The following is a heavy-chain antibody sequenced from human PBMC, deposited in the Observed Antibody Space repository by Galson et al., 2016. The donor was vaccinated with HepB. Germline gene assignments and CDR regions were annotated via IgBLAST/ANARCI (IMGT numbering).Heavy chain of an antibody. J-gene: IGHJ4*02. CDR1: GFSLTASGVG. CDR3: AHAKEGYNYYFDF. D-gene: IGHD5-24*01. V-gene: IGHV2-5*02. CDR2: VYWDDDK. Sequence: PALVTPPQTPTLTCNFSGFSLTASGVGVAWIRQPPGKALEWLGIVYWDDDKRYSPSLKNRITITKDTSNNQVVLRMSNMNPVDTATYYCAHAKEGYNYYFDFWGQGALVTVSS.